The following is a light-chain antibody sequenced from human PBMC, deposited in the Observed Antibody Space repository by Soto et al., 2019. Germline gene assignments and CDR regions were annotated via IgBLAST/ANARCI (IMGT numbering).Light chain of an antibody. Sequence: EIVLTQSPGTLSLSPGESATLSCRASQSISGTYLAWYQQKPGQAPGLLIYGASSRATGVPDRFSGSGSGTDFTLTISRLEPEDFAVYFCQQYGTSVYTFGQGTTLEIK. CDR3: QQYGTSVYT. J-gene: IGKJ2*01. CDR1: QSISGTY. V-gene: IGKV3-20*01. CDR2: GAS.